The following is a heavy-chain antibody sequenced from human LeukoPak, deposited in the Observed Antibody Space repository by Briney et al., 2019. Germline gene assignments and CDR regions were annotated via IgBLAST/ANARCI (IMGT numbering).Heavy chain of an antibody. D-gene: IGHD7-27*01. CDR2: ISATGSTT. CDR3: AKEAALGIAYFDH. J-gene: IGHJ4*02. V-gene: IGHV3-23*01. CDR1: GWTFSTYA. Sequence: GGSLRLSCTASGWTFSTYALSWVRQTPGKGLEWLSVISATGSTTYYADSVRGRFTISRDNSKNTLYLQMNTLRAEYTAVYYCAKEAALGIAYFDHWGQGTLVTVSS.